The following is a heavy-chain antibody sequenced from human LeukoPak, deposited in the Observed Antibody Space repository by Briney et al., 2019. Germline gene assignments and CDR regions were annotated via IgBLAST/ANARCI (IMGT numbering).Heavy chain of an antibody. Sequence: PGGSLRLSCAASGFTFSSYWMSWVRQAPGKGLEWVANIKQDGNEKYYVDSVKGRFTISRDNAKNSLYLQMNSLRAEDTAVYYCARSERAYYDYIWGSSRPNDAFDIWGQGTMVTVSS. CDR1: GFTFSSYW. CDR2: IKQDGNEK. D-gene: IGHD3-16*02. J-gene: IGHJ3*02. CDR3: ARSERAYYDYIWGSSRPNDAFDI. V-gene: IGHV3-7*01.